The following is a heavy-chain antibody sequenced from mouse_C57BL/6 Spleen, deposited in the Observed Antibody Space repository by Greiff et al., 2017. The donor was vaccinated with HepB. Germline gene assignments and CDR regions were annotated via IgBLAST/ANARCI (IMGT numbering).Heavy chain of an antibody. CDR1: GFTFSSYA. CDR3: AREGAYSNPYYFDY. V-gene: IGHV5-4*01. D-gene: IGHD2-5*01. CDR2: ISDGGSYT. J-gene: IGHJ2*01. Sequence: EVQRVESGGGLVKPGGSLKLSCAASGFTFSSYAMSWVRQTPEKRLEWVATISDGGSYTYYPDNVKGRFTISRDIAKNNLYLQMSHLKSEDTAMYYCAREGAYSNPYYFDYWGQGTTLTVSS.